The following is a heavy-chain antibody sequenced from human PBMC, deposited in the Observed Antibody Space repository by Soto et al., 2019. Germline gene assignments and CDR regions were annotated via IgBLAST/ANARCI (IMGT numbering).Heavy chain of an antibody. CDR3: ARVTRLYCSSTSCSPPYYFDY. D-gene: IGHD2-2*01. CDR2: ITHSGST. Sequence: QVQLQQWGAGLLKPSETLSLTCAVYGGSFSGYYWSWIRQPPGEGLEWIGEITHSGSTNYHPSLKSGGTISVDTYKNNFSLNLSSVPAADTAVYYCARVTRLYCSSTSCSPPYYFDYWGQGTLVTVSS. CDR1: GGSFSGYY. J-gene: IGHJ4*02. V-gene: IGHV4-34*01.